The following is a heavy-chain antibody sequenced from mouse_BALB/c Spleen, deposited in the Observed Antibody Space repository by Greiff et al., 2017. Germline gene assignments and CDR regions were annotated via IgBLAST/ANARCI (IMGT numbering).Heavy chain of an antibody. CDR3: ASRSLAY. CDR1: GYSITSGYY. V-gene: IGHV3-6*02. Sequence: EVQLQESGPGLVKPSQSLSLTCSVTGYSITSGYYWNWIRQFPGNKLEWMGYISYDGSNNYNPSLKNRISITRDTSKNQFFLKLNSVTTEDTATYYCASRSLAYWGQGTLVTVSA. J-gene: IGHJ3*01. CDR2: ISYDGSN.